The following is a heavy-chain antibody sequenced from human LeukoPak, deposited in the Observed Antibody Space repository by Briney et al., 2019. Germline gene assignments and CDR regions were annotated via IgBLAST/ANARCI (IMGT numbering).Heavy chain of an antibody. J-gene: IGHJ4*02. CDR1: GGSISSYY. CDR2: IYYSGST. V-gene: IGHV4-59*01. Sequence: SETLSLTCTVSGGSISSYYWSWIRQPPGKGLEWIGYIYYSGSTNYNPSLKSRVTISVDTSKNQFSLKLSSVTAADTAVYYCAGILYGSGSPLFDYWGQGTLVTVSS. CDR3: AGILYGSGSPLFDY. D-gene: IGHD3-10*01.